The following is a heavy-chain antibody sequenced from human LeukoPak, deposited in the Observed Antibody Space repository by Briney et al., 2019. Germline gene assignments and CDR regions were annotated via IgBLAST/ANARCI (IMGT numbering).Heavy chain of an antibody. J-gene: IGHJ4*02. D-gene: IGHD3-3*01. V-gene: IGHV3-74*01. CDR1: GFTFSSYW. CDR3: ARAHTITIFGVVIMPLGY. CDR2: INSDGSST. Sequence: AGGSLRLSCAASGFTFSSYWMHWVRQAPGKGLVWVSRINSDGSSTSYADSVKGRFTISRDNAKNTLYLQMNSLRAEGTAVYYCARAHTITIFGVVIMPLGYWGQGTLVTVSS.